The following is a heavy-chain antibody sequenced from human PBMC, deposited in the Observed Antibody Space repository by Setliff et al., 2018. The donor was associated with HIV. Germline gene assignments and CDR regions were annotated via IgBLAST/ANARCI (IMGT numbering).Heavy chain of an antibody. CDR2: IYTSGP. CDR1: GGSFSGYY. J-gene: IGHJ4*02. D-gene: IGHD2-2*01. CDR3: ARASSDIPGVDSNYFDD. V-gene: IGHV4-59*10. Sequence: SETLSLTCAVYGGSFSGYYWSWIRQPAGKGLEWIGRIYTSGPRYNPSLENRVTISVDTSKSQFFVMLSSVTAADTAVYYCARASSDIPGVDSNYFDDWGQGTLVTVSS.